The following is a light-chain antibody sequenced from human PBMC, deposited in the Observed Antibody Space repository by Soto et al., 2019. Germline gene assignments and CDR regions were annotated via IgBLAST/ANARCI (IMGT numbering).Light chain of an antibody. V-gene: IGLV2-14*01. CDR3: SSYTSSSTLGV. CDR2: EVS. CDR1: SSDVGGYNY. J-gene: IGLJ3*02. Sequence: QSALTQPASVSGSPGQSITISCTGNSSDVGGYNYVSWYQQHPGKAPKLMIYEVSTRPSGVSNRFSGSKSGNTASLTISGLQAEDEADYYCSSYTSSSTLGVFGGGTKLTVL.